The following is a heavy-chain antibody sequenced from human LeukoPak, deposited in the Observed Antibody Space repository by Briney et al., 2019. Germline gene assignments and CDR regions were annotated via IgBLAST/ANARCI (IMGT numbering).Heavy chain of an antibody. Sequence: GGSLRLSCAASGFTFSSYWMSWVRQAPGKGLEWVANIKQDGSEKYYVDSVKGRFTISRDNAKNSLYLQMNSLRAEDTAVYYCARDLSDYGRDNWFDPWGQGTLVTVSS. CDR3: ARDLSDYGRDNWFDP. CDR2: IKQDGSEK. J-gene: IGHJ5*02. D-gene: IGHD4-17*01. CDR1: GFTFSSYW. V-gene: IGHV3-7*04.